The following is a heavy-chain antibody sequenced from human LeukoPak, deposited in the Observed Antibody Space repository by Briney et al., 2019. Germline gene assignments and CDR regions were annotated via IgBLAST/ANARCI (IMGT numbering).Heavy chain of an antibody. Sequence: PGGSLRLSCAASGFTFSSYAMSWVRQAPGEGLEWVSTISGSAGSTYYADSVKGRFTISRDNSKNTLYLQMNSLRAEDTAVYYCAKHLGSDYYSAFDYWGQGTLVTVSS. CDR3: AKHLGSDYYSAFDY. D-gene: IGHD3-22*01. J-gene: IGHJ4*02. CDR1: GFTFSSYA. V-gene: IGHV3-23*01. CDR2: ISGSAGST.